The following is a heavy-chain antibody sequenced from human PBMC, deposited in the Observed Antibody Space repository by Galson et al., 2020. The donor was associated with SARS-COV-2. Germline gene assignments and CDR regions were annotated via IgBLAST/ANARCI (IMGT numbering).Heavy chain of an antibody. CDR3: ARAGSLLFLDAFDI. J-gene: IGHJ3*02. V-gene: IGHV3-33*01. D-gene: IGHD2-21*01. CDR1: GFTFSSYG. Sequence: GESLKISCAASGFTFSSYGMHWVRQAPGKGLEWVAVIWYDGSNKYYADSVKGRFTISRDNSKNTLYLQMNSLRAEDTAVYYCARAGSLLFLDAFDIWGQGTMVTVSS. CDR2: IWYDGSNK.